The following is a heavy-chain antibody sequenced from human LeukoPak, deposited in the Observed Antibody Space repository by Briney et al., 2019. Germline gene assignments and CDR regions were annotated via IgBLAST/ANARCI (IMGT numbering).Heavy chain of an antibody. CDR2: IYTSGST. Sequence: PSETLSLTCTVSGGSISSSSYYWSWIRQPAGMGLEWIGRIYTSGSTNYNPSLKSRVTMSVDTSKNQFSLKLSSVTAADTAVYYCAKGDPFRAGWFDPWGQGILVTVSS. CDR1: GGSISSSSYY. J-gene: IGHJ5*02. CDR3: AKGDPFRAGWFDP. V-gene: IGHV4-61*02. D-gene: IGHD6-13*01.